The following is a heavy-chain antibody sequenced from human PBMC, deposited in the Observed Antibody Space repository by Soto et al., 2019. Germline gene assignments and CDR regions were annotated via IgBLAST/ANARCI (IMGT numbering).Heavy chain of an antibody. CDR2: IIPIFGTA. CDR1: GGTFSSYA. CDR3: ASHSYGYFPHYYHGMDV. Sequence: QVQLVQSGAEVKKPGSSVKVSCKASGGTFSSYASSWVRQAPGQGLEGWGGIIPIFGTANYAQKFQGRVTITADESTSTAYMELSSLRSEDTAVYYCASHSYGYFPHYYHGMDVWGQGTTVTVSS. V-gene: IGHV1-69*12. J-gene: IGHJ6*02. D-gene: IGHD5-18*01.